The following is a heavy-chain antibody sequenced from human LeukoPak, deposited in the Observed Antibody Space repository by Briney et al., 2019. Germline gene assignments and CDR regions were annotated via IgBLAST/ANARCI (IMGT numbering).Heavy chain of an antibody. Sequence: ASVKVSCKASGYTFTSYAMNWVRQAPEQGLEWMGWINTNTGNPTYAQGLTGRFVFSLDTSASTASLQISSLEAEDTAVYYCARDGDYSGSGSYPDYWGQGTLVTVSS. D-gene: IGHD3-10*01. CDR1: GYTFTSYA. CDR2: INTNTGNP. CDR3: ARDGDYSGSGSYPDY. V-gene: IGHV7-4-1*02. J-gene: IGHJ4*02.